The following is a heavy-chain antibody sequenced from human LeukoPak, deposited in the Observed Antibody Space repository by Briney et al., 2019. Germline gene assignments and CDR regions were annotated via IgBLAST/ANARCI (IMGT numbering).Heavy chain of an antibody. J-gene: IGHJ5*02. CDR1: GFTFDDYA. V-gene: IGHV3-30-3*01. Sequence: PGGSLRLSCAASGFTFDDYAMHWVRQAPGKGLEWVAVISYDGSKKYYADSVKGRFTISRDNSKNTLYLQMNSLRAEDTAVYYCARPKDYYDSSGYYLNWFDPWGQGTLVTVSS. CDR2: ISYDGSKK. D-gene: IGHD3-22*01. CDR3: ARPKDYYDSSGYYLNWFDP.